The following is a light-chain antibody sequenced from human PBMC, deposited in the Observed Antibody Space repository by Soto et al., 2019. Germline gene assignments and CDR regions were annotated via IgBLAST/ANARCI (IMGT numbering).Light chain of an antibody. CDR1: QSLVHSDGNTY. V-gene: IGKV2-24*01. CDR2: KVS. Sequence: DIVMTQTPLSSPVTLGQAASISCRSSQSLVHSDGNTYLSWFHQRPGQPPRLLIYKVSDRFSGVPQRFSRSGAGTDFTLTISRVEAEDVGLYYCMQATQSTWTFGEGTKLDIK. CDR3: MQATQSTWT. J-gene: IGKJ1*01.